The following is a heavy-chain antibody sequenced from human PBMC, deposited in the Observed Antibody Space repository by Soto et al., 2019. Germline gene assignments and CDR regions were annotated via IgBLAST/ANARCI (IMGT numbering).Heavy chain of an antibody. J-gene: IGHJ3*02. CDR2: INPSGGSS. V-gene: IGHV1-46*01. CDR3: ARARQQLVSDAFDI. D-gene: IGHD6-13*01. Sequence: SSVQVSFKASGYTFTSYYMHWVRQAPGQGLEWMGIINPSGGSSSYAQKFQGRVTMTRDTSTSTVYMELSSLRSEDTAVYYCARARQQLVSDAFDIWGQGTMVTVSS. CDR1: GYTFTSYY.